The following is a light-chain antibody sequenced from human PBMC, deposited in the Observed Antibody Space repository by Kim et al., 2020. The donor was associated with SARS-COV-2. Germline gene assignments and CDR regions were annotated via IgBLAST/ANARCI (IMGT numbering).Light chain of an antibody. J-gene: IGLJ1*01. Sequence: QSALTQPPSVSGSPGQSVTISCTGTSSDIGTYNRVSWYQQPPGTAPKLMIYEVSNRPSGVPDRFSGSKSGITASLTISGLQAKDEADYYCSSYTSSSTFVFGTGTKVTVL. V-gene: IGLV2-18*02. CDR3: SSYTSSSTFV. CDR2: EVS. CDR1: SSDIGTYNR.